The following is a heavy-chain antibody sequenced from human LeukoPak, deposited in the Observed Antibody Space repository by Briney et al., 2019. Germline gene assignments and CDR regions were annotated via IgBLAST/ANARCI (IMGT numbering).Heavy chain of an antibody. Sequence: GESLKISCKGSGYNFTRYCIGWVRQMPGKGLEWVGIIYPGDSDTRYSPSFQGQVTISADKSINTAYLQWSSLKASDTAMYYCARHIEYCSRTSCCTECWGQGILVTVPS. V-gene: IGHV5-51*01. CDR1: GYNFTRYC. D-gene: IGHD2-2*01. J-gene: IGHJ4*02. CDR3: ARHIEYCSRTSCCTEC. CDR2: IYPGDSDT.